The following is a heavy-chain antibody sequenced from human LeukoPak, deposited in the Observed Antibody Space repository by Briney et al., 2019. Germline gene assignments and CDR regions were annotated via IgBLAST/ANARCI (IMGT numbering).Heavy chain of an antibody. V-gene: IGHV4-39*01. D-gene: IGHD3-22*01. CDR2: IYYSGST. CDR1: GGSISSSSYY. J-gene: IGHJ4*02. CDR3: AGGRITMIVVVIDY. Sequence: PSETLSLTCTVSGGSISSSSYYWGWIRQPPGKGLEWFGSIYYSGSTYYNPSLKSRVTISVDTSKNQFSLKLSSVTAADTAVYYCAGGRITMIVVVIDYWGQGTLVTVSS.